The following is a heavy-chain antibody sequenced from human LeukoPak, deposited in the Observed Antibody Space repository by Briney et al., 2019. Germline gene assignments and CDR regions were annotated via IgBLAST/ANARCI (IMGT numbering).Heavy chain of an antibody. Sequence: SETLSLTCAVSGGSLSSGNWWSWVRQPPGKGLEWFGEIHHTGSTTYNPSLESRVTISLDKSKNQLSLVLHSVIAADTAVYYCARNGHYSLDYWGQGTLVTVSS. CDR2: IHHTGST. CDR1: GGSLSSGNW. D-gene: IGHD2-15*01. J-gene: IGHJ4*02. V-gene: IGHV4-4*02. CDR3: ARNGHYSLDY.